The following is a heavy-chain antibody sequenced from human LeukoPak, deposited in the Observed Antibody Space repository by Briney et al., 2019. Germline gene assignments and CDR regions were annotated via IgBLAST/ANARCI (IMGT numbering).Heavy chain of an antibody. CDR1: GYTFTSYY. V-gene: IGHV1-46*01. J-gene: IGHJ3*02. CDR3: ARVYDSSGYSLEDAFDI. Sequence: ASVKVSCKASGYTFTSYYMHWVRQAPGQGLEWMGIINPSGGSTSYAQKFQGRVTMTRDMSTSTVYMELSSLRSEDTAVYYCARVYDSSGYSLEDAFDIWGQGTMVTVSS. CDR2: INPSGGST. D-gene: IGHD3-22*01.